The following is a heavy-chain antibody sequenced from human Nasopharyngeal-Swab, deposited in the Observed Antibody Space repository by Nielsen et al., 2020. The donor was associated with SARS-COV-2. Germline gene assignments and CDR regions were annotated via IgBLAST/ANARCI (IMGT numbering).Heavy chain of an antibody. Sequence: SETLSLTCAVYGGSFSVYYWTWVRQAPGKGLERIGEINQSGSTDYHPSFKSRVTISLDTSKNQFSLRLTSLTAADTATYYCARAKWVRSPPTSFYYAMDVWGQGTTVTVSS. V-gene: IGHV4-34*01. CDR3: ARAKWVRSPPTSFYYAMDV. J-gene: IGHJ6*02. CDR1: GGSFSVYY. D-gene: IGHD1-26*01. CDR2: INQSGST.